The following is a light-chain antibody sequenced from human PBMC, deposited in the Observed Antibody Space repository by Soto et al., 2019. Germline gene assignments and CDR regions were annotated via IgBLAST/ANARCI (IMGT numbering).Light chain of an antibody. CDR1: SSDVGSYDD. J-gene: IGLJ2*01. CDR2: NVN. CDR3: RSYAGSSTFV. Sequence: QSALIQPPSVSGSPGQSVTISCTGTSSDVGSYDDVSWYQQHSGTVPKPMIYNVNTQPSGVSNRFSGSKSGNTASLTISGLQAEDEDDYYCRSYAGSSTFVFGGGTKLTVL. V-gene: IGLV2-23*02.